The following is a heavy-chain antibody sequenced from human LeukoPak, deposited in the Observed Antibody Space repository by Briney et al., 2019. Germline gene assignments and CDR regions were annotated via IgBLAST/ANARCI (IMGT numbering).Heavy chain of an antibody. CDR1: GGSFSGYY. CDR2: INHSGST. CDR3: ARIVVVPAANINSWFDP. Sequence: SSETLSLTCAVYGGSFSGYYWSWIRQPPGKGLEWIGEINHSGSTYYNPSLKSRVTISVDTSKNQFSLKLSSVTAADTAVYYCARIVVVPAANINSWFDPWGQGTLVTVSS. D-gene: IGHD2-2*01. J-gene: IGHJ5*02. V-gene: IGHV4-34*01.